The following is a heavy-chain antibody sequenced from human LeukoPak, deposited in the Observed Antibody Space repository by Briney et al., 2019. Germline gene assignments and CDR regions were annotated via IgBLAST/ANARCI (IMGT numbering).Heavy chain of an antibody. J-gene: IGHJ6*03. D-gene: IGHD7-27*01. CDR1: GHSFTGYW. V-gene: IGHV5-51*01. CDR3: ARHRGEGSPDPNYYMDV. Sequence: GESLKISCKGSGHSFTGYWIGWVRQMPGKGLEWMGIIYPGDSDTRYSPSFQGQVTISADKSISTAYLQWSSLKASDTAMYYCARHRGEGSPDPNYYMDVWGKGTTVTVSS. CDR2: IYPGDSDT.